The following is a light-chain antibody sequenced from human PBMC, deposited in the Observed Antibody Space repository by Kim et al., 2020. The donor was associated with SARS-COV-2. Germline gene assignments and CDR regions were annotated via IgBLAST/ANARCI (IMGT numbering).Light chain of an antibody. CDR1: QSVSSSY. J-gene: IGKJ2*01. V-gene: IGKV3-20*01. Sequence: PGERATLSCRASQSVSSSYLAWYQQNPGQAPRLLIYGASSRATGIPDRFSGSGSGTDFTLTISRLEPEDFAVYYCQQPYTFGQGTKLEI. CDR2: GAS. CDR3: QQPYT.